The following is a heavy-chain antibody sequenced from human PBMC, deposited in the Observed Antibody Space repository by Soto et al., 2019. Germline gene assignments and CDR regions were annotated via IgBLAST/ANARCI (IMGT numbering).Heavy chain of an antibody. Sequence: GALRLSCAASGFTFSSYSMNWVRRAPGKGLEWVSSISSSSRNIYYADSLKGRFTISRDNAKNSLYLQMNSLRAEDTAVYYCARESAVVVAAKDYWGQGTLVTVSS. D-gene: IGHD2-15*01. CDR1: GFTFSSYS. J-gene: IGHJ4*02. CDR2: ISSSSRNI. CDR3: ARESAVVVAAKDY. V-gene: IGHV3-21*01.